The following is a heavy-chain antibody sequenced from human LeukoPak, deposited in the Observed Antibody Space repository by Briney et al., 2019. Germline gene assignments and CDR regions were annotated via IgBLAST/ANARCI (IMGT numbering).Heavy chain of an antibody. D-gene: IGHD3-10*01. J-gene: IGHJ4*02. V-gene: IGHV1-3*01. Sequence: ASEKVSCKASGYIFTSYVIHWVRQAPGQRLEWMGWINAGDGNTRYSQKFQDRVTFTRDTSASTAYMELSSLRSEDTAVYYCARGFGCDYWGQGTLVTVSS. CDR3: ARGFGCDY. CDR2: INAGDGNT. CDR1: GYIFTSYV.